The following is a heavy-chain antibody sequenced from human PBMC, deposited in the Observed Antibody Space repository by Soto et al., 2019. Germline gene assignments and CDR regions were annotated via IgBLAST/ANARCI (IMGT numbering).Heavy chain of an antibody. Sequence: QVHLVQSGAEVKEPGASVKVSCKASGYLFTSYNINWVRQAPGQGLQWMGWISAYNGDTDYAQNLQGRVTMTTDTSTGAAYMELRNLRSDDTAVYYCARNGHGGRGNFDYWGQGTLVTVSS. CDR3: ARNGHGGRGNFDY. CDR2: ISAYNGDT. D-gene: IGHD2-15*01. V-gene: IGHV1-18*01. J-gene: IGHJ4*02. CDR1: GYLFTSYN.